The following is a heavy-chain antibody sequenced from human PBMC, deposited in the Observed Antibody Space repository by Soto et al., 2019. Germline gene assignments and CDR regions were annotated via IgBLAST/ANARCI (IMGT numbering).Heavy chain of an antibody. CDR1: GYSFTSYW. V-gene: IGHV5-51*01. Sequence: VESLKIACKASGYSFTSYWIGWERQMPGKGLEWMGSIYPGDSDTRYSPSFQRQFTISADTSISTAYLQWSSLKASDTAMYYCARKTAPDTHAFDIWGQGTMVTVS. J-gene: IGHJ3*02. D-gene: IGHD5-18*01. CDR3: ARKTAPDTHAFDI. CDR2: IYPGDSDT.